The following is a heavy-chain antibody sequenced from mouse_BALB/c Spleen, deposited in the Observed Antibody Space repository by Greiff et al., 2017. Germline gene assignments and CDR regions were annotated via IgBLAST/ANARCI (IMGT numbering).Heavy chain of an antibody. CDR1: GFTFSDYY. CDR2: ISDGGSYT. J-gene: IGHJ4*01. V-gene: IGHV5-4*02. CDR3: ARDWLDY. Sequence: EVKVVESGGGLVKPGGSLKLSCAASGFTFSDYYMYWVRQTPEKRLEWVATISDGGSYTYYPDSVKGRFTISRDNAKNNLYLQMSSLKSEDTAMYYCARDWLDYWGQGTSVTVSS.